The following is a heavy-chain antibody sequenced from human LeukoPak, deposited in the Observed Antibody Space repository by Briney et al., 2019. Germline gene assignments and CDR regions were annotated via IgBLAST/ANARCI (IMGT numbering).Heavy chain of an antibody. V-gene: IGHV1-2*02. D-gene: IGHD2-21*01. CDR2: INPNSDYT. CDR1: GYTFTDYY. Sequence: ASVKVSCKASGYTFTDYYIHWVRQAPGQGLEWMGWINPNSDYTFYAQKFQGRVTLTRDTSISTVYMELTTLTSDDTALYYCAVAPGDYWGQGTLVSVS. J-gene: IGHJ4*02. CDR3: AVAPGDY.